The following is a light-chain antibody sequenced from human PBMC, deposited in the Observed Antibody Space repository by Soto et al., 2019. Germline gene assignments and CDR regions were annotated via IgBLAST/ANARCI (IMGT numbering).Light chain of an antibody. CDR1: QTISTY. CDR2: DAS. CDR3: QQSDSTPYT. V-gene: IGKV1-39*01. Sequence: DIHMTQSPSSLSASVGDRVTITCRASQTISTYLNWYQQKPGKAPRLLIYDASSLLSGVPSRFSGSGSGTDFTLTIASLQPEDFSTYYCQQSDSTPYTFGQGPKVDIK. J-gene: IGKJ2*01.